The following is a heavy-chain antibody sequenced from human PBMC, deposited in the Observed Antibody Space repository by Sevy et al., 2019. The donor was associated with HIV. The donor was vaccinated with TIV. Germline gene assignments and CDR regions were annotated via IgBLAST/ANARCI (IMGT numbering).Heavy chain of an antibody. Sequence: VGSLRLSCAASGFTFSHPWMNWVHQAPGKELEWVGRIESKTDGGTTDYAAPVKGRFSISRDDSKNTLYLQMNSLKIEDTAVYYCTTAEYRSSGGYYYYGMDVWGQGTTVTVSS. J-gene: IGHJ6*02. CDR1: GFTFSHPW. CDR3: TTAEYRSSGGYYYYGMDV. V-gene: IGHV3-15*04. CDR2: IESKTDGGTT. D-gene: IGHD6-13*01.